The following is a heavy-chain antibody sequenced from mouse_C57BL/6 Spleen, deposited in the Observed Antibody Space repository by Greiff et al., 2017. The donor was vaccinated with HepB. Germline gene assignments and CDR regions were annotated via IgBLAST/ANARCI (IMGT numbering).Heavy chain of an antibody. CDR2: INYDGSST. J-gene: IGHJ1*03. V-gene: IGHV5-16*01. CDR1: GFTFSDYY. CDR3: ARATYYDYGRYFDV. D-gene: IGHD2-4*01. Sequence: EVQLVESEGGLVQPGSSMKLSCTASGFTFSDYYMAWVRQVPEKGLEWVANINYDGSSTYYLDSLKSRFIISRDNAKNSLYLQMSSLKSEDTATYYCARATYYDYGRYFDVWGTGTTVTVSS.